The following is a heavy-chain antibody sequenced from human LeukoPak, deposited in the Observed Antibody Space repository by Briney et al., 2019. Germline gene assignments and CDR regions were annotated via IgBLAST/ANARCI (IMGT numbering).Heavy chain of an antibody. CDR1: GFAFSSYA. Sequence: PGGSLRLSCAASGFAFSSYAMSWVRQAPGKGLEWVSVISDSGGTTYYADSVKGRFTISRDNSKNTLYLQMNSLRAEDTAVYYCAKDKGRILIAPPKDAFDIWGQGAMVTVSS. D-gene: IGHD6-6*01. CDR3: AKDKGRILIAPPKDAFDI. V-gene: IGHV3-23*01. CDR2: ISDSGGTT. J-gene: IGHJ3*02.